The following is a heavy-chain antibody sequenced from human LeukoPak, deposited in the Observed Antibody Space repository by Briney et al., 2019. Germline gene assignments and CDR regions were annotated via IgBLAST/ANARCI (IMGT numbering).Heavy chain of an antibody. V-gene: IGHV3-48*03. CDR2: ISPSGSTI. CDR1: GFTFSSYE. CDR3: VHDSSGYASANFDY. Sequence: GGSLRLSCEVSGFTFSSYEMNWVRQAPGKGLEWVSYISPSGSTIYYADSVKGRFTISRDNAKNSLYLQMSSLRVEDTAVYYCVHDSSGYASANFDYWGQGTLVTVSS. D-gene: IGHD3-22*01. J-gene: IGHJ4*02.